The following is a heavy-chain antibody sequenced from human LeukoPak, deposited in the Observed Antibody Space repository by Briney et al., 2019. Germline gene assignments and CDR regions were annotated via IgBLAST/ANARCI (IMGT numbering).Heavy chain of an antibody. CDR1: GFMFSSYW. CDR3: ARLRLGEFSPPDY. J-gene: IGHJ4*02. D-gene: IGHD3-16*02. CDR2: FYSGDNS. Sequence: QSGGSLRLSCVASGFMFSSYWMNWVRQAPGKGLECVSIFYSGDNSYHADSVKGRFTISRHNSKNTLYLQMNSLRAEDTAVYYCARLRLGEFSPPDYWGQGTLVTVSS. V-gene: IGHV3-53*04.